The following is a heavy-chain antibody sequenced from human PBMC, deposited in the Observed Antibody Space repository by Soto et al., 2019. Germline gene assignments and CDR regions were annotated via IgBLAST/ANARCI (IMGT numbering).Heavy chain of an antibody. V-gene: IGHV3-53*01. CDR3: ARDVESSGRLEYFHH. Sequence: PGGSLRLSCAASGFTVSSNYMSWVRQAPGKGLEWVSVIYSGGSTYYADSVKGRFTISRDNSKNTLYLQMNSLRAEDTAVYYCARDVESSGRLEYFHHWGQGTLVTVSS. CDR1: GFTVSSNY. CDR2: IYSGGST. J-gene: IGHJ1*01. D-gene: IGHD3-22*01.